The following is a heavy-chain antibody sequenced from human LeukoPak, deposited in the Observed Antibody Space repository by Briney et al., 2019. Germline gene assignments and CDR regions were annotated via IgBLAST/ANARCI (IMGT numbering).Heavy chain of an antibody. Sequence: PGGSLRLSCAASGFTFDDYAMHWVRQAPGKGLEWVSSISWNSGSIGYADSVKGRFTISRDNAKNSLYLQMNSLRAEDTAVYYCARDSSYYDFWSGYYPTPDYWGQGTLVTVSS. J-gene: IGHJ4*02. CDR3: ARDSSYYDFWSGYYPTPDY. CDR2: ISWNSGSI. D-gene: IGHD3-3*01. CDR1: GFTFDDYA. V-gene: IGHV3-9*01.